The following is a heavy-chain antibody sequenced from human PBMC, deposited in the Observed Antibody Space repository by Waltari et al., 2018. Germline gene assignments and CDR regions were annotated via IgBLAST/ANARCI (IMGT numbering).Heavy chain of an antibody. D-gene: IGHD2-2*01. CDR3: ARGVPEYYFDY. CDR1: GYFISRCYI. J-gene: IGHJ4*02. CDR2: IYHSGST. Sequence: QVQLQESGPGLVKPSETLSLTCTVSGYFISRCYIWGWLRQPPRKGLEWLGSIYHSGSTYYNPSLKSRVTISVDTSKNQFSRKLSAVTAADKAVDYCARGVPEYYFDYWGQGTLVTVSS. V-gene: IGHV4-38-2*02.